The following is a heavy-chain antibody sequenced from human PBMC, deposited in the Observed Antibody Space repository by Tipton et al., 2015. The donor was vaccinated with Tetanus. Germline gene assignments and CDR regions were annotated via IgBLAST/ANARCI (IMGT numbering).Heavy chain of an antibody. CDR2: TRSRVHQHTT. V-gene: IGHV3-72*01. CDR3: AREADCSGGSCFSGDFDN. CDR1: GFIFSDYY. D-gene: IGHD2-15*01. J-gene: IGHJ4*02. Sequence: SLRLSCEASGFIFSDYYMDWVRQAPGKGLEWVGRTRSRVHQHTTEYAASWKGRFTISRDDSKNTLYLQMNSLRAEDTAVYYCAREADCSGGSCFSGDFDNWGQGTQVTVSS.